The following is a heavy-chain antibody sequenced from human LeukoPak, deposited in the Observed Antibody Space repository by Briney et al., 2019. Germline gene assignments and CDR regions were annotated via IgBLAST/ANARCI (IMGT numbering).Heavy chain of an antibody. CDR1: GFTFSSYW. CDR2: IKQDGSEK. V-gene: IGHV3-7*01. CDR3: ARDHYSGASIVFDY. Sequence: GGPLRLSCAAYGFTFSSYWTSWFRQAPGKGLEWGANIKQDGSEKNSVDSVKGRFTISRDNVKNSLYLQMNSLRVEDTALYYCARDHYSGASIVFDYWGQGTLVTVSS. D-gene: IGHD5-12*01. J-gene: IGHJ4*02.